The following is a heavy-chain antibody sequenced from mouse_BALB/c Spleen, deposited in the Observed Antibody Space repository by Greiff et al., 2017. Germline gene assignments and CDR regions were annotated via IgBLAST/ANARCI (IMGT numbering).Heavy chain of an antibody. Sequence: EVQLQQSGPELVKPGASVKISCKASGYTFTDYNMHWVKQSHGKSLEWIGYIYPYNGGTGYNQKFKSKATLTVDNSSSTAYMELRSLTSEDSAVYYCARESYYGNYFDYWGQGTTLTVSS. CDR1: GYTFTDYN. CDR3: ARESYYGNYFDY. J-gene: IGHJ2*01. CDR2: IYPYNGGT. D-gene: IGHD2-10*01. V-gene: IGHV1S29*02.